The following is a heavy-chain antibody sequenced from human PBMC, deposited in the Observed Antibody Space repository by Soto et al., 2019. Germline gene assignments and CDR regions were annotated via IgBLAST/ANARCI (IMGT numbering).Heavy chain of an antibody. CDR3: ARGSRGSGSYYVSFDY. CDR1: GFTFSSYG. CDR2: IWYDGSNK. J-gene: IGHJ4*02. V-gene: IGHV3-33*01. Sequence: QVQLVESGGGVVQPGRSLRLSCAASGFTFSSYGMHWVRQAPGKGLEWVAVIWYDGSNKYYADSVKGRFTISRDNSKNTLYLQMNSLRAEDTAVYYCARGSRGSGSYYVSFDYWGQGTLVTVSS. D-gene: IGHD1-26*01.